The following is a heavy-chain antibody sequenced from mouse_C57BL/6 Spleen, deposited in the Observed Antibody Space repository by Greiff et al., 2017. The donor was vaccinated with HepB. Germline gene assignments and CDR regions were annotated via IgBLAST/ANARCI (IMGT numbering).Heavy chain of an antibody. J-gene: IGHJ2*01. D-gene: IGHD4-1*01. CDR3: AGALLTGTSDY. Sequence: VQLQQSGPELVKPGASVKISCKASGYAFSSSWMNWVKQRPGKGLEWIGRIYPGDGDTNYNGKFKGKATLTADKSSSTAYMQLSSLTSEDSAVYFCAGALLTGTSDYWGQGTTLTVSS. V-gene: IGHV1-82*01. CDR1: GYAFSSSW. CDR2: IYPGDGDT.